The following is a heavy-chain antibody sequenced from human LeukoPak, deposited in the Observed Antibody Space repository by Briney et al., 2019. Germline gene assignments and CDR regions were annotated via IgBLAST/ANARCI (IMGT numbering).Heavy chain of an antibody. D-gene: IGHD6-13*01. CDR3: AGAAAGTIGGYDY. J-gene: IGHJ4*02. CDR1: GDSVSSNSAA. CDR2: TYYRSKWYN. V-gene: IGHV6-1*01. Sequence: SQTLSLTCAISGDSVSSNSAAWNWIRQSPPRGLEWLGRTYYRSKWYNDYAVSVKSRITITPDTSKNQFSLQLNSVTPEDTAVYYCAGAAAGTIGGYDYWGQGTLVTVSS.